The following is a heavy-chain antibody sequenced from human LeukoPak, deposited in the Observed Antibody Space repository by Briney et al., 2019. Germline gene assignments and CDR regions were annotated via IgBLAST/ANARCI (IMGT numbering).Heavy chain of an antibody. Sequence: ASVKVSCKPSGYTFTDYYIHWVRQAPGQGLEWVGWVNPNTGGTNYAQKFQGRVTMTRDTSISTAYMEVSRLRSDDTAVYYCARDLGEPLWFGELLKAFDIWGQGTMVTVSS. CDR2: VNPNTGGT. CDR3: ARDLGEPLWFGELLKAFDI. V-gene: IGHV1-2*02. CDR1: GYTFTDYY. D-gene: IGHD3-10*01. J-gene: IGHJ3*02.